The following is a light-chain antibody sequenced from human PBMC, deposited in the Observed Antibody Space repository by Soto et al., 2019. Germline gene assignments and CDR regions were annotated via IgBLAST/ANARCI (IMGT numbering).Light chain of an antibody. CDR2: KAS. Sequence: DIQMTQSPSTRSASVGDRVTITCRASQSISSWLAWYQQKPGKAPKLLIYKASSLESGVPSRFSGSGSGTEFTLTIRSLQPDDFATDYCQQYNSYSTFGQGTKVDIK. V-gene: IGKV1-5*03. J-gene: IGKJ1*01. CDR1: QSISSW. CDR3: QQYNSYST.